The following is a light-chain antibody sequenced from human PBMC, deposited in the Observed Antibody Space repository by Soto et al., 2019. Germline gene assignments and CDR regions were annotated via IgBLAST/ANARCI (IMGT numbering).Light chain of an antibody. CDR1: QDISNY. Sequence: DIQMTQSPSSLSGSVGDRVTIACQASQDISNYVHWYQQKPGKAPKLLIYDASNLETGVPSRFSGSGSGTDFTFTISSLQPEDIATYYCQQYDNFPRAINFGQGTRLEIK. V-gene: IGKV1-33*01. CDR2: DAS. J-gene: IGKJ5*01. CDR3: QQYDNFPRAIN.